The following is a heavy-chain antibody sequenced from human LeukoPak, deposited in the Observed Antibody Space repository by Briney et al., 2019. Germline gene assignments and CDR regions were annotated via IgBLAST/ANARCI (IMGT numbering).Heavy chain of an antibody. CDR2: IYYSGST. CDR1: GGSISSYY. Sequence: SETLSLTCTVSGGSISSYYWSWIRQPPGKGLEWIGYIYYSGSTNYNPSLKSRVTISVDTSKNQFSLKLSSVTAADTAVYYCARDYDSSGYYSVWGQGTLVTVSS. V-gene: IGHV4-59*01. J-gene: IGHJ4*02. CDR3: ARDYDSSGYYSV. D-gene: IGHD3-22*01.